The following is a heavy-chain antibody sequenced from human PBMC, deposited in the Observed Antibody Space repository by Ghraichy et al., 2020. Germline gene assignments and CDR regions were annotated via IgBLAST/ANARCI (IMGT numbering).Heavy chain of an antibody. CDR1: GGSFSGYY. CDR3: ARVWYSSGWYLEDYFDY. V-gene: IGHV4-34*01. Sequence: SETLSLTCAVYGGSFSGYYWSWIRQPPGKGLEWIGEINHSGSTNYNPSLKSRVTISVDTSKNQFSLKLSSVTAADTAVYYCARVWYSSGWYLEDYFDYWGQGTLVTVSS. D-gene: IGHD6-19*01. J-gene: IGHJ4*02. CDR2: INHSGST.